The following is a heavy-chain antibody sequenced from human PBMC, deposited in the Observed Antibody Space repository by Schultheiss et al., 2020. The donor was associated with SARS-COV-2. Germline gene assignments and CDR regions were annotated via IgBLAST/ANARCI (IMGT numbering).Heavy chain of an antibody. CDR3: ATNPSGSYPGDY. Sequence: SETLSLTCAVYGGSFSGYYWSWIRQPPGKGLEWIGEINHSGSTNYNPSLKSRVTISVDTSKNQFSLKLSSVTAADTAVYYCATNPSGSYPGDYWGQGTLVTVS. D-gene: IGHD1-26*01. V-gene: IGHV4-34*01. J-gene: IGHJ4*02. CDR1: GGSFSGYY. CDR2: INHSGST.